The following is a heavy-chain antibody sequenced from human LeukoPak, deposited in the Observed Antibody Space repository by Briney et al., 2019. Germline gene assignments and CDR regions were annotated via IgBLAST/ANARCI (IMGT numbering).Heavy chain of an antibody. Sequence: PSETLSLTCTVSGGSISSYYWSWIRQPPGKGLEWIGYIYTSGSTNYNPSLKSRVTISVDTSQNQFSLKLSSVTAADTAVYYCARLAAYYYYMDVWGKGTTVTVSS. CDR2: IYTSGST. CDR3: ARLAAYYYYMDV. D-gene: IGHD6-13*01. V-gene: IGHV4-4*09. J-gene: IGHJ6*03. CDR1: GGSISSYY.